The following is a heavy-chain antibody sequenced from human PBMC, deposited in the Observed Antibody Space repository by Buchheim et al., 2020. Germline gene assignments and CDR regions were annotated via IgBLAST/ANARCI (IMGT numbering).Heavy chain of an antibody. D-gene: IGHD3-10*01. CDR1: GFTFASHA. CDR2: ISRDGGGA. V-gene: IGHV3-23*01. CDR3: AKAYIITTWYYFDY. Sequence: EVQLLESGGTLVQPGGSLRLSCVTSGFTFASHAMSWVRRAPGKGLEWVSGISRDGGGADYADSVKGRFTISRDNSKNTLYLQMNSLRVEDTAIYYCAKAYIITTWYYFDYWGQGTL. J-gene: IGHJ4*02.